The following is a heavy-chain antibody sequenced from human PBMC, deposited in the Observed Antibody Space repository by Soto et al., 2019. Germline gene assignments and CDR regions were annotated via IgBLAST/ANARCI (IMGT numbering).Heavy chain of an antibody. Sequence: SVKVSCKASGGTFSSYAISWVRQAPGQGLEWMGGIIPIFGTANYAQKFQGRVTITADESTSTAYMELSSLRSEDTAVYYCADSRDGYNKYFDYWGQGTLVTVSS. J-gene: IGHJ4*02. CDR1: GGTFSSYA. V-gene: IGHV1-69*13. D-gene: IGHD5-12*01. CDR2: IIPIFGTA. CDR3: ADSRDGYNKYFDY.